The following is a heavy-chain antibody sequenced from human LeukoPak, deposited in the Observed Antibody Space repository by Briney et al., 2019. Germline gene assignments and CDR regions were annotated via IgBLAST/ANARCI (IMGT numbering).Heavy chain of an antibody. Sequence: KASETLSLTCTVSGGSISSSSYCWGWIRQPPGKGLDWIGTFCFGGRTYYNPSLKSRVTISLDTFKNQFSLKLKSLTASDTAVYYCARRPTSAWWIDSWGQGTLVTVSS. V-gene: IGHV4-39*01. CDR3: ARRPTSAWWIDS. CDR2: FCFGGRT. D-gene: IGHD6-19*01. J-gene: IGHJ5*01. CDR1: GGSISSSSYC.